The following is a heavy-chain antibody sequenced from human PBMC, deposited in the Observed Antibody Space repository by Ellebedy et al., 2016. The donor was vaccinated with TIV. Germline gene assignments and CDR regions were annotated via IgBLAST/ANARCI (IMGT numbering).Heavy chain of an antibody. CDR1: GVTFSSHA. J-gene: IGHJ4*02. CDR2: VSHDGRND. CDR3: ARLGYRSSWFDY. Sequence: PGGSLRLSCVDSGVTFSSHAMHWVRQAPGKGLEWVAIVSHDGRNDVYAESVTGRFICSRDNSKNTLSLQMNSLRADDTAVYYCARLGYRSSWFDYWGQGALVTVSS. V-gene: IGHV3-30*04. D-gene: IGHD6-13*01.